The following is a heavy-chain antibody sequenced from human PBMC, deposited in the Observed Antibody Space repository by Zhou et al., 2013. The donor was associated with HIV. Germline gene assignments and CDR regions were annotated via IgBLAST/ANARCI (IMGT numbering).Heavy chain of an antibody. Sequence: QVQLVQSGAEVKKPGSSVKVSCKASGGTFSSYAFIWVRQAPGQRLEWMGGINPMFRTANYAQKFQGRVTITTDESTSTAYMELSSVRSEDTAVYYCARGGGVVIATYYYYMDVWGKGTTVTVSS. D-gene: IGHD2-21*01. V-gene: IGHV1-69*05. J-gene: IGHJ6*03. CDR3: ARGGGVVIATYYYYMDV. CDR1: GGTFSSYA. CDR2: INPMFRTA.